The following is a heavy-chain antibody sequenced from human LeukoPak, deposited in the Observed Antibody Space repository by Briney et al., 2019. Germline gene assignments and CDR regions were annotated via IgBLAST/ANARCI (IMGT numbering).Heavy chain of an antibody. V-gene: IGHV1-18*01. CDR3: ARDLIVGATGWFDP. Sequence: GASVKVSCKASGYTFTSYGISWVRQAPGQGLEWMGWISAYDGDTNYAQKFQGRVTMTTDTSTSTAYMELRSLRSDDTAVYYCARDLIVGATGWFDPWGQGTLVTVSS. D-gene: IGHD1-26*01. J-gene: IGHJ5*02. CDR2: ISAYDGDT. CDR1: GYTFTSYG.